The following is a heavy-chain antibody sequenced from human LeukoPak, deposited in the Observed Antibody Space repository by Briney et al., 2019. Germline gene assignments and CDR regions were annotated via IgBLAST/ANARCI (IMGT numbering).Heavy chain of an antibody. D-gene: IGHD6-19*01. CDR2: IYSGGST. V-gene: IGHV3-53*01. CDR3: AREASIAVAGTDHDAFDI. CDR1: GFTVSSNY. Sequence: GGSLRLSCAASGFTVSSNYMSWVRQAPGKGLEWVSVIYSGGSTYYADSVKGRFTISRDSSKNTLYLQMNSLRAEDTAVYYCAREASIAVAGTDHDAFDIWGQGTMVTVSS. J-gene: IGHJ3*02.